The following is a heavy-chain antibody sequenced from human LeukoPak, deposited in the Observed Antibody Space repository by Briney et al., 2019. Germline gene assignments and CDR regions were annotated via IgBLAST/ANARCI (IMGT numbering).Heavy chain of an antibody. CDR1: GITLSNYG. CDR3: AKRGVVIRVILVGFHKEAYYFDS. Sequence: GGSLRLSGRVSGITLSNYGMSWVRQAPGKGLEWVAGISGSGGSTKYADSVKGRFTISRDNPKNTLYLQMTSLRAEDTAVYFCAKRGVVIRVILVGFHKEAYYFDSWGQGALVTVSS. CDR2: ISGSGGST. V-gene: IGHV3-23*01. J-gene: IGHJ4*02. D-gene: IGHD3-22*01.